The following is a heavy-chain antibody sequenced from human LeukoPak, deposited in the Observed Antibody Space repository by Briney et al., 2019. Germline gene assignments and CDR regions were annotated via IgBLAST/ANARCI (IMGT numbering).Heavy chain of an antibody. CDR2: IIPIFGTA. CDR1: GGTFSSYA. V-gene: IGHV1-69*05. CDR3: ARADYGCCTNGVCYAFDY. Sequence: SVKVSCKASGGTFSSYAISWVRQAPGQGLEWMGGIIPIFGTANYAQKFQGRVTITTDESTSTAYMELSSLRSEDTAVYYCARADYGCCTNGVCYAFDYWGQGTLVTVSS. D-gene: IGHD2-8*01. J-gene: IGHJ4*02.